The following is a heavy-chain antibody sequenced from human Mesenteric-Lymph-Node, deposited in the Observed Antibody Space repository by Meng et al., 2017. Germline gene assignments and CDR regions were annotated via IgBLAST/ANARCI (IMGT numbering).Heavy chain of an antibody. Sequence: GSLRLSCTVSGGSISRYYWSWIRQSAGKGLEWIGRIYTSGTTNYNPSLKSRVSMSVDTSKNQFSLRLSSVSAADTAVYYCAREIYYGSGSYPLGYWGQGTLVTVSS. D-gene: IGHD3-10*01. CDR2: IYTSGTT. V-gene: IGHV4-4*07. CDR1: GGSISRYY. J-gene: IGHJ4*02. CDR3: AREIYYGSGSYPLGY.